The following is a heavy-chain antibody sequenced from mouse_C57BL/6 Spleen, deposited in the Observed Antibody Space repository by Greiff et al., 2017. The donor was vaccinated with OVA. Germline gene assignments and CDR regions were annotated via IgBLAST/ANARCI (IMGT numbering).Heavy chain of an antibody. CDR3: ARFYYDYGYFDV. CDR2: LYYSGTI. CDR1: GISITTGNYR. J-gene: IGHJ1*03. V-gene: IGHV3-5*01. Sequence: VQLQQSGPGLVKPSQTVFLTCTVTGISITTGNYRWSWIRQFPGNKLEWIGYLYYSGTITYNPSPTSRTTITRDTPKNQFFLEMNSLTAEDTATYYCARFYYDYGYFDVWGTGTTVTVSS. D-gene: IGHD2-4*01.